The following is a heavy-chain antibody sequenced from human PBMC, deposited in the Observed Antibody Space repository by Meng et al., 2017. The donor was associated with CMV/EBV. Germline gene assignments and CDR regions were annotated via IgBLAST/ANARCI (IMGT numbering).Heavy chain of an antibody. CDR3: ARDKYVDYDFWSGPLYYYYGMDV. D-gene: IGHD3-3*01. CDR2: IYYSGST. Sequence: GSLRLFCTVSGGSISSYYWSWIRQPPGKGLEWIGYIYYSGSTNYNPSLKSRVTISVDTSKNQFSLKLSSVTAADTAVYYCARDKYVDYDFWSGPLYYYYGMDVWGQGTTVTVSS. V-gene: IGHV4-59*01. J-gene: IGHJ6*02. CDR1: GGSISSYY.